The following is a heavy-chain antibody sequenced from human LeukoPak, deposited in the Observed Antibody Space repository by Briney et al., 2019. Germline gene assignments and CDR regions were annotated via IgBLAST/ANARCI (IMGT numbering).Heavy chain of an antibody. Sequence: SETLSLTCAVYGGSFSGYYWSWIRQPPGKGLEWIGEINHSGSTNNNPSLKSRVTISVDTSKNQFSLKLSSVTAADTAVYYCAREVDVWGKGTTVTVSS. CDR2: INHSGST. CDR1: GGSFSGYY. CDR3: AREVDV. V-gene: IGHV4-34*01. J-gene: IGHJ6*04.